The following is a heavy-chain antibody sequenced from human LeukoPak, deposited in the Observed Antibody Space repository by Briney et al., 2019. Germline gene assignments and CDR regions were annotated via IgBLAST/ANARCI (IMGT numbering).Heavy chain of an antibody. CDR3: ARGQSQGFHGY. D-gene: IGHD4-11*01. CDR1: GLTVSSSL. CDR2: IYSGGNT. J-gene: IGHJ4*02. V-gene: IGHV3-53*01. Sequence: GGSLRLPCAASGLTVSSSLMSCVRQAPGKGLEWVSVIYSGGNTYYADSVKGRFTISRDNIKNTLYLRKNSLRAEDTAVYYCARGQSQGFHGYWGQGTLVTVSS.